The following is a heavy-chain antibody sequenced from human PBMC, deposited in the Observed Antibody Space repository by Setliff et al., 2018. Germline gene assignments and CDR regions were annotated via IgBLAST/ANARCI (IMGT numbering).Heavy chain of an antibody. CDR3: ARAKTRILGV. D-gene: IGHD2-15*01. V-gene: IGHV4-34*01. CDR1: GGSFSGYY. CDR2: INHSGST. Sequence: ASETLSLTCAVYGGSFSGYYWSWIRQPPGKGLEWIGEINHSGSTNYNPSLKSRVTISVDTSKNQFSLTLSSVTAADTAVYYCARAKTRILGVWGKGTTVTVSS. J-gene: IGHJ6*04.